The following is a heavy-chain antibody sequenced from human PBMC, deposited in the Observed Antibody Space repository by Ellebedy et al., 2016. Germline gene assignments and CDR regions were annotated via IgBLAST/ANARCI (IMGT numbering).Heavy chain of an antibody. J-gene: IGHJ4*02. CDR1: GFTFSSYA. CDR3: TRGNSGDKIDY. V-gene: IGHV3-7*01. Sequence: GGSLRLXXAASGFTFSSYAMSWVRQAPGKGLEWVGYIRTDGSAAYYVDSVKGRFTISRDNAKNSLFLQMDSLRAEDTAVYYCTRGNSGDKIDYWGQGTLVTVSS. CDR2: IRTDGSAA. D-gene: IGHD2-15*01.